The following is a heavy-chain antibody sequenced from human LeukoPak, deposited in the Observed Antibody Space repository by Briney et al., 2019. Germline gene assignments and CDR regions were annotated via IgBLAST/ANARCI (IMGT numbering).Heavy chain of an antibody. V-gene: IGHV3-33*01. J-gene: IGHJ4*02. CDR3: ARGRYSYDPFDY. CDR1: GFTFSSYG. D-gene: IGHD5-18*01. Sequence: GGSLRLSCAASGFTFSSYGMHWVRQAPGKGLEWVAVIWYDGSNKYYADSVKGRFTISRDNSKNTLYLQMNSLRAEDTAVNYCARGRYSYDPFDYWGQGTLVTVSS. CDR2: IWYDGSNK.